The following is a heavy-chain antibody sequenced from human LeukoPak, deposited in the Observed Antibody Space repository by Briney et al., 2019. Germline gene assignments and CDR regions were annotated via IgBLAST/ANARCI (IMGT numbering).Heavy chain of an antibody. CDR1: GYTFTSYD. CDR3: ARKNVAAAGRNWFDP. D-gene: IGHD6-13*01. V-gene: IGHV1-8*01. J-gene: IGHJ5*02. CDR2: MNPNSGNT. Sequence: ASVKVSCKASGYTFTSYDINWVRQATGLGLEWMGWMNPNSGNTGYAQKFQGRVTMTRNTSISTAYMELSSLRFEDTAVYYCARKNVAAAGRNWFDPWGQGTLVTVSS.